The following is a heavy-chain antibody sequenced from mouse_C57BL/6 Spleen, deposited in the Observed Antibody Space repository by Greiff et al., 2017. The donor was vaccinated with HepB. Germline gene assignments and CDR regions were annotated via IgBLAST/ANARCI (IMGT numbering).Heavy chain of an antibody. CDR1: GYTFTSYW. J-gene: IGHJ1*03. CDR2: IDPNSGGT. D-gene: IGHD1-1*01. Sequence: QVQLQQPGAELVKPGASVKLSCKASGYTFTSYWMHWVKRRPGRGLEWIGRIDPNSGGTKYNEKFKSKATLTVDKPSSTAYMQLSSLTSEDSAVYYCARRSTITTVVADWYFDVWGTGTTVTVSS. V-gene: IGHV1-72*01. CDR3: ARRSTITTVVADWYFDV.